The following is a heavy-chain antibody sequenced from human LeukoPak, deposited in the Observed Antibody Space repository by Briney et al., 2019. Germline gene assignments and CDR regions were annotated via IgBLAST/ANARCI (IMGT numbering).Heavy chain of an antibody. Sequence: GASVKVSCKASGYTFTGYYMHWVRQAPGQGLEWMGWINPKTGGANYAQNFQGRVTMTRDTSISTTYMELSRLRPDDTAVYYCARVGDGLNDGFDIWGQGTMVTVSS. CDR3: ARVGDGLNDGFDI. CDR2: INPKTGGA. CDR1: GYTFTGYY. D-gene: IGHD5-24*01. V-gene: IGHV1-2*02. J-gene: IGHJ3*02.